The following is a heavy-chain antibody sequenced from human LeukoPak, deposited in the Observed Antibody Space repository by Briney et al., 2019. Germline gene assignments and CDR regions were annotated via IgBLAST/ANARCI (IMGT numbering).Heavy chain of an antibody. CDR1: GGSISSYY. V-gene: IGHV4-59*08. CDR2: IYYSGST. Sequence: SETLSLTCTVSGGSISSYYWSWIRQPPGKGLEWIGYIYYSGSTNYNPSLKSRVTISVDTSKNQFSLKLSSVTAADTAVYYCARLRQYYDILTGFSRDYYYYGMDVWGQGTTVTVSS. CDR3: ARLRQYYDILTGFSRDYYYYGMDV. J-gene: IGHJ6*02. D-gene: IGHD3-9*01.